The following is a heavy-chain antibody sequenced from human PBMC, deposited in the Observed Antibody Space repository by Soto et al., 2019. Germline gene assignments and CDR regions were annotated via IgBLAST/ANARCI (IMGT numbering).Heavy chain of an antibody. D-gene: IGHD2-15*01. V-gene: IGHV3-66*01. CDR2: IYSGGST. Sequence: EVQLVESGGGLVQPGGSLRLSCAASGFTVSSNYMSWVRQAPGKGLEWVSVIYSGGSTYYADSVKGRFTISRDNSKNTLYLQMNSLRAEDTAVYYCARDLGSSKYCSGGSCQLHRAADAFDIWGQGTMVTVSS. J-gene: IGHJ3*02. CDR1: GFTVSSNY. CDR3: ARDLGSSKYCSGGSCQLHRAADAFDI.